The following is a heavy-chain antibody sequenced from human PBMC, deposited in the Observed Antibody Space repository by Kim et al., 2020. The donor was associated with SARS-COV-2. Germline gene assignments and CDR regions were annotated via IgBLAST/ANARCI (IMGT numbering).Heavy chain of an antibody. J-gene: IGHJ3*02. V-gene: IGHV4-59*01. Sequence: PSLKSRVTISVDTSKNQFSLKLSSVTAADTAVYYCARASPRRLGPNAFDIWGQGTMVTVSS. D-gene: IGHD1-26*01. CDR3: ARASPRRLGPNAFDI.